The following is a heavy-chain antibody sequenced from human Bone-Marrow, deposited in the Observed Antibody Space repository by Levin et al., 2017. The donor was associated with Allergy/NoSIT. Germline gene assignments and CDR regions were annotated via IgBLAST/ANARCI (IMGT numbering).Heavy chain of an antibody. V-gene: IGHV4-39*01. D-gene: IGHD6-13*01. CDR2: IYYSGST. Sequence: SETLSLTCTVSGVSISSSSFYWDLIRQPPGKGLEWIGSIYYSGSTYYNPSLKSRVTISADTSKNQFSLKLSSLTAADTAVYYCARHPPGIAAAGSYFDYWGQGTLVTVSS. CDR1: GVSISSSSFY. CDR3: ARHPPGIAAAGSYFDY. J-gene: IGHJ4*02.